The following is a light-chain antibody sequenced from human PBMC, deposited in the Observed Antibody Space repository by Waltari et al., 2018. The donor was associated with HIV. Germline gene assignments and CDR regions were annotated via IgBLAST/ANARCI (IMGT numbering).Light chain of an antibody. Sequence: QSALTQPPSASGSPGQSVTISCTGTSSDVGGYKYVSWYQQHPGKAPKLMIYEVSQRPAGVPGRCSGSKSGNTASLNVSRVQAEDEADYYYLSYTGSNDFVVFGGGTKLTVL. J-gene: IGLJ2*01. CDR3: LSYTGSNDFVV. V-gene: IGLV2-8*01. CDR2: EVS. CDR1: SSDVGGYKY.